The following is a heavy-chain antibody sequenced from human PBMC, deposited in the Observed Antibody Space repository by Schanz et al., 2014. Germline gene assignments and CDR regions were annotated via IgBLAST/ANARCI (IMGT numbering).Heavy chain of an antibody. V-gene: IGHV4-4*02. CDR1: GGSISSGVW. J-gene: IGHJ3*01. D-gene: IGHD2-21*01. CDR3: TRSTLWSYDV. CDR2: IFHSGTT. Sequence: QVQLQESGPGLVKPSGTLSLTCVVSGGSISSGVWWTWARQSPGKGLEWIGEIFHSGTTNYNPSLGSRVTISVEKSKNKFSLILSSMTAADTAVYYCTRSTLWSYDVWGRGTMVIVSS.